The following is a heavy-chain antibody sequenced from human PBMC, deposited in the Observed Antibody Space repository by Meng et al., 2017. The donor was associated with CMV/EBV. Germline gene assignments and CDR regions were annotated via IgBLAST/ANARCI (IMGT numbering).Heavy chain of an antibody. Sequence: GESLKISCKGSGYTFTSYWIVWVRQMPGKGLEWMGLIYPGDSDTKYSPSFQGQVTISADKSISTAYLQWSSLKASDTAIYYCARRRSSSRWFDPCGQGTQVTVSS. J-gene: IGHJ5*02. CDR3: ARRRSSSRWFDP. D-gene: IGHD6-6*01. CDR1: GYTFTSYW. CDR2: IYPGDSDT. V-gene: IGHV5-51*01.